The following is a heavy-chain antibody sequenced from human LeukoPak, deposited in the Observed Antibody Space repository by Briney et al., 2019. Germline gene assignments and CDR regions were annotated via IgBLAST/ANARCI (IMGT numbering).Heavy chain of an antibody. V-gene: IGHV3-30-3*01. CDR3: ARVRGGRSWYYYGMDV. CDR2: ISNDASNK. D-gene: IGHD3-16*01. CDR1: GFTFSSYA. Sequence: SGGSLRLSCAASGFTFSSYAMHWVRQAPGKGLEWVAVISNDASNKYYADSVKGRFTISRDNSKDRLYLQMNSLRPEDTAMYYCARVRGGRSWYYYGMDVWGRGTTVTVSS. J-gene: IGHJ6*02.